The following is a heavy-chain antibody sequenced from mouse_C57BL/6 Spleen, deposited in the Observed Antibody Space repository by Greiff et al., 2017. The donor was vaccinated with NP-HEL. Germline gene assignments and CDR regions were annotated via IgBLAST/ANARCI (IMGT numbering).Heavy chain of an antibody. D-gene: IGHD1-1*01. CDR1: GYTFTSYD. V-gene: IGHV1-85*01. CDR3: ARGGITTVVAPFAY. J-gene: IGHJ3*01. CDR2: IYPRDGST. Sequence: VQLQQSGPELVKPGASVKLSCKASGYTFTSYDINWVKQRPGQGLEWIGWIYPRDGSTKYNEKFKGKATLTVDTSSSTAYMELHSLTSEDSAVYFCARGGITTVVAPFAYWGQGTLVTVSA.